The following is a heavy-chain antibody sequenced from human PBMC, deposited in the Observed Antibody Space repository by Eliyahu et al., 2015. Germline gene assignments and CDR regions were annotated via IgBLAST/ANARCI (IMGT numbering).Heavy chain of an antibody. Sequence: QVQLVESGGGVVQPGGSLRLSCAASGFTFSSYGMHWVRQAPGKGLEWVAFIRYDGSNKYYADSVKGRFTISRDNSKNTLYLQMNSLRAEDTAVYYCAKDSGYSSGWADYWGQGTLVTVSS. CDR3: AKDSGYSSGWADY. CDR2: IRYDGSNK. CDR1: GFTFSSYG. V-gene: IGHV3-30*02. J-gene: IGHJ4*02. D-gene: IGHD6-19*01.